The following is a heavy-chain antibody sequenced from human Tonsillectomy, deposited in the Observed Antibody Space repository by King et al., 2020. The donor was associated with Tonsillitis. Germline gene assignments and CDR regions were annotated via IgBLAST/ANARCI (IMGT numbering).Heavy chain of an antibody. J-gene: IGHJ2*01. CDR2: IRYDGSYK. Sequence: VQLVESGGGVVQPGGSLRLSCAASGFTFSSYAMHWVRQAPGKGLEWVAFIRYDGSYKYYADSVKGRFTISRGNSKNTLYLQMSSLRAEDTAVYYCAKEGSTGDYYDHWYFDLWGRGTLVTVSS. D-gene: IGHD3-22*01. CDR1: GFTFSSYA. V-gene: IGHV3-30*02. CDR3: AKEGSTGDYYDHWYFDL.